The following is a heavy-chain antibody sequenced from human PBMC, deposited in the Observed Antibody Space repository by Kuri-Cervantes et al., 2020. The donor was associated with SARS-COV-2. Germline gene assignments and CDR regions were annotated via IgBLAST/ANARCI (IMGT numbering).Heavy chain of an antibody. D-gene: IGHD6-6*01. CDR2: FDPEDGET. J-gene: IGHJ6*03. CDR1: GYTLTELS. V-gene: IGHV1-24*01. Sequence: ASVKVSCKVSGYTLTELSMHWVRQAPGKGLEWMGGFDPEDGETIYAQKFQGRVTMTEDTSTDTAYMDLSSLRSEDTAVYYCARAPIAAPHYYYYYMDVWGKGTTVTVSS. CDR3: ARAPIAAPHYYYYYMDV.